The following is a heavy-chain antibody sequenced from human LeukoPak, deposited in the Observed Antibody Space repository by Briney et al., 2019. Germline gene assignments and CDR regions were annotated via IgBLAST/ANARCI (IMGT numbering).Heavy chain of an antibody. CDR3: ARVSSPSTYYDFWSGPKLDAFDI. Sequence: GGSLRLSCAASGFTFSSYAMSWVRQAPGKGLEWVSAISGSGGSTYYADSVKGRFTISRDNAKNSLYLQMNSLRAEDTAVYYCARVSSPSTYYDFWSGPKLDAFDIWGQGTMVTVSS. D-gene: IGHD3-3*01. CDR1: GFTFSSYA. CDR2: ISGSGGST. J-gene: IGHJ3*02. V-gene: IGHV3-23*01.